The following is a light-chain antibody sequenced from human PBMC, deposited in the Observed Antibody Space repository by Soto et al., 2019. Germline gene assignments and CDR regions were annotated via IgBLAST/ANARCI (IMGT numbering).Light chain of an antibody. Sequence: EVVLTQSPATLSLFPGESATLSCRASETISNQLAWYQQKPGQAPRLLMYDASYRVTGIPARFSGSGSGTDFTLIISSLEPADFAVYYCQHRSDWPPICTFGQGTKVDIK. CDR3: QHRSDWPPICT. CDR2: DAS. V-gene: IGKV3-11*01. CDR1: ETISNQ. J-gene: IGKJ2*02.